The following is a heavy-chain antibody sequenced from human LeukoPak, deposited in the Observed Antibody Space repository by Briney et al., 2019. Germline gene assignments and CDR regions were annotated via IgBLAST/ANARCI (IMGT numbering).Heavy chain of an antibody. CDR1: GYSISSGYY. J-gene: IGHJ4*02. D-gene: IGHD3-22*01. CDR3: ARQEGYYDSSAYYYKYYFDY. V-gene: IGHV4-38-2*02. Sequence: RPSETLSLTCTVSGYSISSGYYWGWIRQPPGKGLDRIGGIYHGGRTTYNPSLKSRVTISIDTSKNQFSLKLSSVTAADTAVYYCARQEGYYDSSAYYYKYYFDYWGQGTLVTVSS. CDR2: IYHGGRT.